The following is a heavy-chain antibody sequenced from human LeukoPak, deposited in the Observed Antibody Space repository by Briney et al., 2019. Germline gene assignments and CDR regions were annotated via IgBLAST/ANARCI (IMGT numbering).Heavy chain of an antibody. CDR2: IIPIFGTA. V-gene: IGHV1-69*13. Sequence: ASVKVSCKASGYTFTSYYIHWVRQAPGQGLEWMGGIIPIFGTANYAQKFQGRVTITADESTSTAYMELSSLRSEDTAVYYCARGYGYSSVAEYFQHWGQGTLVTVSS. CDR1: GYTFTSYY. D-gene: IGHD6-19*01. CDR3: ARGYGYSSVAEYFQH. J-gene: IGHJ1*01.